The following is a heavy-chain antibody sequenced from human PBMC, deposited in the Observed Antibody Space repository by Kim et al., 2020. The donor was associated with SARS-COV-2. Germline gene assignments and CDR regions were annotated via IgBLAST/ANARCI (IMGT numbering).Heavy chain of an antibody. V-gene: IGHV4-39*01. CDR3: ARGLTMIVVVIPGGWFDP. CDR1: GGSISSSSYY. CDR2: IYYSGST. Sequence: SETLSLTCTVSGGSISSSSYYWGWIRQPPGKGLEWIGSIYYSGSTYYNPSLKSRFTISVDTSKNQFSLKLSSVTAADTAVYYCARGLTMIVVVIPGGWFDPWGQGTLVTVSS. D-gene: IGHD3-22*01. J-gene: IGHJ5*02.